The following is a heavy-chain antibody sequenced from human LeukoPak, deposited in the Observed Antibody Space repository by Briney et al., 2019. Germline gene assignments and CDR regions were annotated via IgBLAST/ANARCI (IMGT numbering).Heavy chain of an antibody. V-gene: IGHV3-30*04. D-gene: IGHD6-19*01. CDR2: ISYDGSNK. Sequence: GGSLRLSCAASGFTFSSYAMHWVRQAPGKGLEWVAVISYDGSNKYYADSVKGRFTISRDNSKNTLYLQTNSLRAEDTAVYYCARVLGIAVAGTFDYWGQGTLVTVSS. J-gene: IGHJ4*02. CDR1: GFTFSSYA. CDR3: ARVLGIAVAGTFDY.